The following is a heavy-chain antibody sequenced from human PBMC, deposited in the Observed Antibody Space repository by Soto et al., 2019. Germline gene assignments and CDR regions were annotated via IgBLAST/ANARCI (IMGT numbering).Heavy chain of an antibody. D-gene: IGHD3-3*01. CDR1: GGSFNSGSYS. V-gene: IGHV4-61*01. CDR3: ARDFAYFDS. J-gene: IGHJ4*02. CDR2: VYHTGRT. Sequence: SETLSLTCPSPGGSFNSGSYSWSWIRQPPGKGLEWIGYVYHTGRTSYNPSLKSRVSISMDTSKNQFSLNLDSVTAADTAVYFCARDFAYFDSWGQGTLVT.